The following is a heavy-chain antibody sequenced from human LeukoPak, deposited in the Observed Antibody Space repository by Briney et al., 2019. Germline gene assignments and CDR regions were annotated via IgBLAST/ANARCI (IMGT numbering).Heavy chain of an antibody. J-gene: IGHJ6*03. D-gene: IGHD1-26*01. V-gene: IGHV4-34*01. CDR1: GGSFSGYY. CDR3: ASQGHHGKIVGTTLSYFYMDV. Sequence: SETLSLTFAVYGGSFSGYYWSWIRQPPGKGLEWIGEINHSGSTNYNPSLKSRVTISVDAPKNQFSLKLSSVTAADTAFYYCASQGHHGKIVGTTLSYFYMDVWGKGTTVTVSS. CDR2: INHSGST.